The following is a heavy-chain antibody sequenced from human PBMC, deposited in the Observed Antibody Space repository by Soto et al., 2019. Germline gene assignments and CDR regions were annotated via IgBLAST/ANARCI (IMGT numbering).Heavy chain of an antibody. CDR3: TTDITIFGVVTLTYGMDV. Sequence: GGSLRLSCAASGFTFSTYAMAWVRQAPGKGLEWVGRIKSKTDGGTTDYAAPVKGRFTISRDDSKNTLYLQMNSLKTEDTAVYYCTTDITIFGVVTLTYGMDVWGQGTTVTVSS. CDR1: GFTFSTYA. D-gene: IGHD3-3*01. CDR2: IKSKTDGGTT. J-gene: IGHJ6*02. V-gene: IGHV3-15*01.